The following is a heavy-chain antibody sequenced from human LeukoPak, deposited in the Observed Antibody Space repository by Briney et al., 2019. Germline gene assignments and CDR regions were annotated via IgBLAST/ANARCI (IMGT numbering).Heavy chain of an antibody. J-gene: IGHJ4*02. Sequence: SETLSLTCTVSGGSISSSSYYWGWIRQPPGKGLEWIGSIYYSGSTNYNPSLKSRVTISVDTSKNQFSLKLSSVTAADTAVYYCARGRYSSSWLGDWGQGTLVTVSS. CDR3: ARGRYSSSWLGD. CDR1: GGSISSSSYY. CDR2: IYYSGST. D-gene: IGHD6-13*01. V-gene: IGHV4-39*07.